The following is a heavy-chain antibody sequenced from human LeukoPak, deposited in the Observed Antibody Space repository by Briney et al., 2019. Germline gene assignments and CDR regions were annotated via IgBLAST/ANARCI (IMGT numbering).Heavy chain of an antibody. CDR2: ISGSGGST. CDR1: GFTFSSYA. D-gene: IGHD1-26*01. J-gene: IGHJ6*03. Sequence: GGSLRLSCAASGFTFSSYAMSWVRQAPGKGLEWVSAISGSGGSTYYADSVKGRFTISRDNSKNTLYLQMNSLRAEDTAVYYCAKEGPGGWELFSDYYYYYMDVWGKGTTVTVSS. CDR3: AKEGPGGWELFSDYYYYYMDV. V-gene: IGHV3-23*01.